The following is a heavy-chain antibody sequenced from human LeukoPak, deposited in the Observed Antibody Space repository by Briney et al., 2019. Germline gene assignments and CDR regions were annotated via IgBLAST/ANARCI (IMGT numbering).Heavy chain of an antibody. Sequence: GASVKVSFKASVYTFTGQFIHWLRQAPGRGLEWMGWIDPPSGVPQYAQKFQDTVTMTRDTSIGTAYMEVRRLKSDDTAVYYCARSGFSTGFYLDFWGQGTLISVSS. CDR1: VYTFTGQF. J-gene: IGHJ4*02. CDR2: IDPPSGVP. D-gene: IGHD2-8*02. V-gene: IGHV1-2*02. CDR3: ARSGFSTGFYLDF.